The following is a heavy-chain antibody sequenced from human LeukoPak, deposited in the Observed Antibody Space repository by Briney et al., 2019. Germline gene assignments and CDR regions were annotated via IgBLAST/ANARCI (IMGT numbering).Heavy chain of an antibody. CDR2: INPNTGGT. CDR1: GYTFTDYY. CDR3: ARVHGYCSSTSCYRDFDY. J-gene: IGHJ4*02. V-gene: IGHV1-2*02. Sequence: VASAKVSCKASGYTFTDYYIHWVRQAPGQGLEWMGWINPNTGGTNYAQKFQGRVTMTRDTSISTTYMELSRLKSDDTAVYYCARVHGYCSSTSCYRDFDYWGQGTLVTVSS. D-gene: IGHD2-2*01.